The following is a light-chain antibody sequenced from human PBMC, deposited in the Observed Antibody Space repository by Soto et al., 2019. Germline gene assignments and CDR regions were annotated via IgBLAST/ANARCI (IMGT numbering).Light chain of an antibody. CDR2: DVT. CDR3: CSYAGGGTVL. V-gene: IGLV2-11*01. CDR1: SSDVGAYNS. J-gene: IGLJ2*01. Sequence: QSAMTQTRSVSGSPGLSVTISCTGTSSDVGAYNSVSWYQQHPGRAPRLMIYDVTQRPSGVPDRFSGSKSDNTASLTISGLQAEDEADYHCCSYAGGGTVLFGGGTKVTVL.